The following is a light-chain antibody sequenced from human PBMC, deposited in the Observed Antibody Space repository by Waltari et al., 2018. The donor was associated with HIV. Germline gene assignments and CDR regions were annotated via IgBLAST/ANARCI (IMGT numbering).Light chain of an antibody. CDR1: RNIKNN. CDR3: QQYYDWPRT. CDR2: GAS. J-gene: IGKJ1*01. Sequence: EAVLTQSPATLPVSPRHRATLSCRASRNIKNNLAWYQQNPRQAPRLLIHGASTAASGVAGRFSGSGSGTDFTLTISSLQSEDSAVYYCQQYYDWPRTFGQGTKV. V-gene: IGKV3D-15*01.